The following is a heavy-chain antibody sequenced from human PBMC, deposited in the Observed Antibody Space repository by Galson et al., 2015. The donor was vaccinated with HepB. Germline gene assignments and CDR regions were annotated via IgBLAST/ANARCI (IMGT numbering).Heavy chain of an antibody. V-gene: IGHV1-18*01. D-gene: IGHD2-21*02. CDR3: AREGVYGDYVGFAQFFGAEV. CDR1: GYRFNTYG. Sequence: SVTVSCKASGYRFNTYGISWVRQAPGQGLEWMGWISVRNGDTKFAQNLEDRITMTTDSSTNTAYMELRRLTSDDTAIYYCAREGVYGDYVGFAQFFGAEVWGEGTTVIVSS. J-gene: IGHJ6*04. CDR2: ISVRNGDT.